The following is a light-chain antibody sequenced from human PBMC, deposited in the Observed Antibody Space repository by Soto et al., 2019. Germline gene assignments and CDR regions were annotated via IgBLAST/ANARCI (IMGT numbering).Light chain of an antibody. CDR2: KAS. J-gene: IGKJ1*01. CDR3: QHYNSYSEA. V-gene: IGKV1-5*03. CDR1: QIISSW. Sequence: DIQMTQSPSTLSGSVGDRVTITCRASQIISSWLAWYQQKPGKAPKLLIYKASTLKSGVPSRFSGSGSGTEFTLTISSLQPDDFAPYYCQHYNSYSEAFGQGTKVELK.